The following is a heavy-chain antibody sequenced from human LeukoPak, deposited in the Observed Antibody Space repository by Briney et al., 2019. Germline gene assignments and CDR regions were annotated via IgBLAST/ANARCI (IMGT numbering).Heavy chain of an antibody. CDR1: GFTFSSYS. CDR2: IYSGGST. Sequence: PGGSQRLSCAASGFTFSSYSMNWVRQAPGKGLEWVSVIYSGGSTYYADSVKGRFTISRDNSKNTLYLQMNSLRAEDTAVYYCARDEGPDAFDIWGQGTMVTVSS. V-gene: IGHV3-53*01. J-gene: IGHJ3*02. CDR3: ARDEGPDAFDI.